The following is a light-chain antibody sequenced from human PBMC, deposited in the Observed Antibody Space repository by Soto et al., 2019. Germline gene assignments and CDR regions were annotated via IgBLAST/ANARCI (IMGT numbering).Light chain of an antibody. J-gene: IGKJ5*01. CDR3: QQYYTGIA. CDR2: RAS. Sequence: DVVMTQSPDSLAVSLGERATINCKSSQSVLHSSNNENSVAWYQQKAGQRPKLLIYRASSRESGVPDRFSGSGSGTDFTLTISSLQAEDVAVYYCQQYYTGIAFGQGTRLEIK. V-gene: IGKV4-1*01. CDR1: QSVLHSSNNENS.